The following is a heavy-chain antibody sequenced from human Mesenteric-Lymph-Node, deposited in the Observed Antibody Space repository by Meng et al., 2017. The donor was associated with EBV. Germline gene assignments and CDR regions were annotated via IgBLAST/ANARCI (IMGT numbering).Heavy chain of an antibody. Sequence: QVQLQGSGPRLVKPSQTLSLTCAVSGCSITSDGYYWSWIRQPPGKGLEWIGYIYYGGSAYYNPSLKSRVTISVDTSKNQFSLKLTSVSAADTAVYYCARDFHHDYYGSGNYPNWGQGTMVTVSS. D-gene: IGHD3-10*01. CDR2: IYYGGSA. J-gene: IGHJ4*02. CDR3: ARDFHHDYYGSGNYPN. CDR1: GCSITSDGYY. V-gene: IGHV4-30-4*01.